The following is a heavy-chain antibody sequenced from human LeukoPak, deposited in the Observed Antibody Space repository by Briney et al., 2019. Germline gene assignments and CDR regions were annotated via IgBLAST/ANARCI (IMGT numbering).Heavy chain of an antibody. Sequence: PGGSLRLSCAASGFTFSSYAMSWVRQAPGKGLEWVSAISGSGGSTYYADSVKGRFTISRDNSKNTLYLQMNSLRAEDTAVYYCAKDIRVAVAGTSAYWGQGTLVTVSS. D-gene: IGHD6-19*01. V-gene: IGHV3-23*01. CDR3: AKDIRVAVAGTSAY. CDR1: GFTFSSYA. CDR2: ISGSGGST. J-gene: IGHJ4*02.